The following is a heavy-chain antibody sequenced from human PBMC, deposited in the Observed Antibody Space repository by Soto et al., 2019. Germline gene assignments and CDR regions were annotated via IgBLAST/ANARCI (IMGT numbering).Heavy chain of an antibody. V-gene: IGHV1-2*02. J-gene: IGHJ5*02. Sequence: EASVKVSCKASGYTFTGYYIHWVRQAPGQGLEWMGWINPNSGGTNYALKFQGRVTMTRDTSITTAYMELSRLGSDDTAVYYCARVPPAEGDWFDPWGRGALVTVSS. CDR1: GYTFTGYY. CDR2: INPNSGGT. CDR3: ARVPPAEGDWFDP.